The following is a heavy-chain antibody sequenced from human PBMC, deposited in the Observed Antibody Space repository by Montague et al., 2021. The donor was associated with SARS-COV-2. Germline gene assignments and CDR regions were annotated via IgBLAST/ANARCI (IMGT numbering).Heavy chain of an antibody. V-gene: IGHV4-31*11. J-gene: IGHJ4*02. CDR3: ARFSVRDYYFDY. CDR1: GAPVNRGLYY. CDR2: MFYTGST. Sequence: TVSLTSAVSGAPVNRGLYYWSWIRGHPGKGLEWTGFMFYTGSTYYNRSLKSRLTISLDASKNQFSLGLSSVTVADTAIYYCARFSVRDYYFDYWGQGTLVSVS. D-gene: IGHD3-10*01.